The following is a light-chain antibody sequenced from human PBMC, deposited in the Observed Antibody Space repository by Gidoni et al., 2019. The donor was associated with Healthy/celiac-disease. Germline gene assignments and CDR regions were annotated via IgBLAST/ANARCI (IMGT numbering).Light chain of an antibody. V-gene: IGKV2-28*01. J-gene: IGKJ2*01. Sequence: DIVMTQSPLSLPVTPGEPASIPCRSSHGLLHSNGDNYLDWYLQKPGQSPQHLIYLGSNRASGVPDRFSGSGSGTDFTLKISRVEAEDVGVYYCMQALQTPYTFGQGTKLEIK. CDR1: HGLLHSNGDNY. CDR3: MQALQTPYT. CDR2: LGS.